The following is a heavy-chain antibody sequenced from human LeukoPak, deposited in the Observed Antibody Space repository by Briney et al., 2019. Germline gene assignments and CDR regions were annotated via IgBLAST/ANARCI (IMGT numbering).Heavy chain of an antibody. V-gene: IGHV1-8*01. CDR1: GYTFTSYD. D-gene: IGHD3-22*01. CDR2: MNPNSGNT. CDR3: ARATKRYDSSGYYYDY. Sequence: ASVSVSCTASGYTFTSYDINWVRQAPGQGLEWMGWMNPNSGNTGYAQKFQGRVTMTRNTSITTAYMELSSLRSEDTAVYYCARATKRYDSSGYYYDYWGQGTLVTVSS. J-gene: IGHJ4*02.